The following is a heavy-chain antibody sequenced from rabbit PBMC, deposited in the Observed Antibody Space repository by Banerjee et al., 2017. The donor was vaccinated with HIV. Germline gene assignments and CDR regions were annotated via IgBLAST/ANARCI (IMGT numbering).Heavy chain of an antibody. J-gene: IGHJ6*01. CDR2: IYAGSGST. Sequence: LEESGGGLVKPEGSLTLTCKASGFDFSSNAICWVRQAPGKGLEWIGTIYAGSGSTWYASWVNGRFTISKTSSTTVTLQMTSLTVADTATYLCARDLAGVIGWNFGLWGPGTLVTVS. CDR3: ARDLAGVIGWNFGL. CDR1: GFDFSSNA. V-gene: IGHV1S45*01. D-gene: IGHD4-1*01.